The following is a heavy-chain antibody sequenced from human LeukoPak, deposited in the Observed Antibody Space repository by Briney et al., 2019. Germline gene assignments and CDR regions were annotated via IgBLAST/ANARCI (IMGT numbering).Heavy chain of an antibody. CDR2: ISYDGSNK. V-gene: IGHV3-30*18. CDR3: AKSHGDIYDSSGYYFDY. Sequence: GSLRLSCAASGFTFSSYGMHWVRQAPGKGLEWVAVISYDGSNKYYADSVKGRFTISRDNSKNTLYLQMNSLRAEDTAVHYCAKSHGDIYDSSGYYFDYWGQGTLVTVSS. J-gene: IGHJ4*02. D-gene: IGHD3-22*01. CDR1: GFTFSSYG.